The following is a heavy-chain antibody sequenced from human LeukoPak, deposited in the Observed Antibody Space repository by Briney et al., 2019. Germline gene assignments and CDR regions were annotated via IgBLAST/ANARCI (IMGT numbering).Heavy chain of an antibody. CDR1: GYTFTGYF. CDR3: ARNPVPAAPFDY. J-gene: IGHJ4*02. V-gene: IGHV1-2*02. CDR2: INPNSGGT. Sequence: ASVKVSCKASGYTFTGYFIHWVRQAPGQGLEWMGWINPNSGGTHYAQKFQGRVTMTRDTSISTAYMELSRLRSDDTAVYYCARNPVPAAPFDYWGQGTLVTVSS. D-gene: IGHD2-2*01.